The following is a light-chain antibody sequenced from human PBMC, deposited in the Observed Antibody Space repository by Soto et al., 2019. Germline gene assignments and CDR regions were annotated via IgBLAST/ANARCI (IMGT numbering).Light chain of an antibody. CDR3: QKYNSVPWT. CDR1: QGISNY. Sequence: DIQMTQSPSSLSASVGDRVTITCRASQGISNYLAWYQQRPGKVPKLLIYGATTLQSGVPSRFSGSGTGTDFTLTISSLQPEDVAAYYCQKYNSVPWTFGQGTKVEIK. V-gene: IGKV1-27*01. J-gene: IGKJ1*01. CDR2: GAT.